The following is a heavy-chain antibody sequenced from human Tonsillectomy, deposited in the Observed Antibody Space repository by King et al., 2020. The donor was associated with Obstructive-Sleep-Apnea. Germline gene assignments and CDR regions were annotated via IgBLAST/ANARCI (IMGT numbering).Heavy chain of an antibody. CDR1: GFTFSSYS. V-gene: IGHV3-48*04. Sequence: QLVQSGGGLVQPGGSLRLSCAASGFTFSSYSMNWVRQAPGKGLEWGSYISSGSSTIYYADSVKGRFTISRDNAKNSLYLQMNSLRAEDTAVYYCARDKVTGDFSWGQGTLVTVSS. CDR2: ISSGSSTI. J-gene: IGHJ4*02. D-gene: IGHD7-27*01. CDR3: ARDKVTGDFS.